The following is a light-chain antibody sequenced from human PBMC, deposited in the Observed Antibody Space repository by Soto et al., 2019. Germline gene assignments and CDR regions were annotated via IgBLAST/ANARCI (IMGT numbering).Light chain of an antibody. CDR3: QQRNIWPPVT. J-gene: IGKJ5*01. CDR2: DAS. Sequence: DIQMTQSPSSLSASVGDRITITCRASQTISTYLNWYQQKPGKAPRLLIYDASSLLSGVPSRFSGSGSGTDFTLTISSLEPEDFAVYYCQQRNIWPPVTFGQGTRLEIK. V-gene: IGKV1-39*01. CDR1: QTISTY.